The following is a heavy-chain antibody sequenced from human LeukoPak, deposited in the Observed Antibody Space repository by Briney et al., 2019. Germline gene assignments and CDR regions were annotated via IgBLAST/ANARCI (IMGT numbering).Heavy chain of an antibody. V-gene: IGHV3-53*01. CDR1: GFTVSSNY. J-gene: IGHJ4*02. CDR3: ARVVAPQYSSSWLGLFDY. Sequence: PGGSLRLSCAASGFTVSSNYMSWVRQAPGKGLEWVSVIYSGGSTYYADSVKGRFTISRDNSKNTLYLQMNSLRAEDTAVYYCARVVAPQYSSSWLGLFDYWGQGTLVTVSS. D-gene: IGHD6-13*01. CDR2: IYSGGST.